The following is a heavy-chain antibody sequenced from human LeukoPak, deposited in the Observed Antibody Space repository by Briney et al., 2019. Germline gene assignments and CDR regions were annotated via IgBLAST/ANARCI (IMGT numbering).Heavy chain of an antibody. V-gene: IGHV4-30-2*01. CDR3: ARAQNYDILTGYNNWFDP. CDR2: TYHSGST. Sequence: SETLSLTCAVSGGSISSGGYSWSWIRQPPGKGLEWIGYTYHSGSTYYNPSLKSRVTISVDRSKNQFSLKLSSVTAADTAVYYCARAQNYDILTGYNNWFDPWGQGTLVTVSS. J-gene: IGHJ5*02. D-gene: IGHD3-9*01. CDR1: GGSISSGGYS.